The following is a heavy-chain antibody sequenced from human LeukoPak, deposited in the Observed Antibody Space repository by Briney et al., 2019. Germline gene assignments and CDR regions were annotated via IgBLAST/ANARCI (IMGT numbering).Heavy chain of an antibody. CDR1: GFTVSNSW. V-gene: IGHV3-74*01. CDR3: ARGGLPGGFDY. J-gene: IGHJ4*02. D-gene: IGHD7-27*01. Sequence: GGSLRLSCAASGFTVSNSWMFWVRQAPGRGLMYVSEINNDGNRIRYVDSVKGRFTISRDGAKNTLFLQMNSLRDDDTAMYYCARGGLPGGFDYWGQGILVAVSS. CDR2: INNDGNRI.